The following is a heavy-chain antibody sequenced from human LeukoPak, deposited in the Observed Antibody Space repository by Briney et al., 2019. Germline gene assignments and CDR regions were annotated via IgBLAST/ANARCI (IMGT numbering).Heavy chain of an antibody. D-gene: IGHD2-21*01. J-gene: IGHJ6*02. CDR1: GFTFSSYA. Sequence: PGGSLRLSCAASGFTFSSYAMHWVRQAPGKGLEWVAVISYDGSNKYYADSVKGRFTISRDNSKNTLYLQMNSLRAEDTAVYYCVGGKMWWNSYYYYGMDVWGQGTTVTVS. V-gene: IGHV3-30*04. CDR2: ISYDGSNK. CDR3: VGGKMWWNSYYYYGMDV.